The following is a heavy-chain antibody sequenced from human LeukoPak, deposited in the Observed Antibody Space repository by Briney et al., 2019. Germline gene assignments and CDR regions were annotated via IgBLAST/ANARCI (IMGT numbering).Heavy chain of an antibody. J-gene: IGHJ3*02. D-gene: IGHD3-10*01. CDR3: ARDLWFGGPRGAFDI. Sequence: SETLSLTCTVSGGSISSYYWSWIRQPPGKGLEWIGYIYYSGSTNYNPSLKSRVTISVDTSKDQFSLKLTSVTAADTAVYYCARDLWFGGPRGAFDIWGQGTMVTVSS. CDR1: GGSISSYY. CDR2: IYYSGST. V-gene: IGHV4-59*01.